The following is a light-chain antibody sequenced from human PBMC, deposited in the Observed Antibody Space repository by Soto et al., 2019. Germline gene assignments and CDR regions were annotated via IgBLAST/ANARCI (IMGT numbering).Light chain of an antibody. J-gene: IGLJ1*01. V-gene: IGLV2-23*01. CDR3: FSYAGNSLNYV. CDR1: SGDVVSYNL. Sequence: QSVLTQPASVSGSPGQSITISCTGPSGDVVSYNLVSWYQQHPGKAPKLMIYEASKRPSGISNRFSGSKSGNAASLTISGLQAEDEAEYYCFSYAGNSLNYVFGTGTKVTVL. CDR2: EAS.